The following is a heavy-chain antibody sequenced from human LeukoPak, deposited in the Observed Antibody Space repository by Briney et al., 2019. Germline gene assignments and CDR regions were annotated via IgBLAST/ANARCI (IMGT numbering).Heavy chain of an antibody. CDR3: ARARWGYSYGGY. J-gene: IGHJ4*02. V-gene: IGHV3-7*01. CDR2: IKEDGSEK. CDR1: GFTFSTYW. D-gene: IGHD5-18*01. Sequence: PGGSLRLSCAASGFTFSTYWMSWVRQAPGKGLEWVANIKEDGSEKFHVGSVRGRFTISRDNAKNSLYLQMNSLRAEDTAVYYCARARWGYSYGGYWGQGTLVTVSS.